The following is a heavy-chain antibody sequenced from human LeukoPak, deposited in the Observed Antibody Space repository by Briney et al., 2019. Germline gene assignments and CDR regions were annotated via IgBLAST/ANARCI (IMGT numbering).Heavy chain of an antibody. CDR2: ISGSGGST. Sequence: GGSLRLSCAASGFTVKSNYMSWVRQAPGKGLEWVSAISGSGGSTYYADSVKGRFTISRDNSKNTLYLQMNSLRAEDTAVYYCAKDRGYSTYYFDYWGQGTLVTVSS. D-gene: IGHD4-11*01. J-gene: IGHJ4*02. CDR1: GFTVKSNY. V-gene: IGHV3-23*01. CDR3: AKDRGYSTYYFDY.